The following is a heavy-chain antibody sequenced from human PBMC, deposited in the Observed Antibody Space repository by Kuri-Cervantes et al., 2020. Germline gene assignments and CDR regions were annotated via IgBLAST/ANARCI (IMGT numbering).Heavy chain of an antibody. J-gene: IGHJ6*03. D-gene: IGHD6-13*01. CDR1: GFTFSTYS. CDR3: AREYSSSWYGYYYMDV. V-gene: IGHV3-48*04. CDR2: ISSSSSTI. Sequence: GESLKISCAASGFTFSTYSMNWVRQVPGKGLEWVSYISSSSSTIYYADSVKGRFTISRDNAKNTLYLQMNSLRAEDTAVYYCAREYSSSWYGYYYMDVWGKGTTVTVSS.